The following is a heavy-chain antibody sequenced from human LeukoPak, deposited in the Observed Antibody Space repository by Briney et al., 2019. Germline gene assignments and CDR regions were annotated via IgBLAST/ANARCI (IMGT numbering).Heavy chain of an antibody. CDR3: ARSGYSSSWYSRWDYYYYGMDV. CDR1: GGSLSSGSYY. CDR2: IYTSGST. D-gene: IGHD6-13*01. V-gene: IGHV4-61*02. Sequence: SQTLSLTCTVCGGSLSSGSYYWSGLPRPAGRGLEWIGRIYTSGSTNYNPTRKSRVTIPVDTSKNQFSLKLSSVTAADTAVYYCARSGYSSSWYSRWDYYYYGMDVWGQGTTVTVSS. J-gene: IGHJ6*02.